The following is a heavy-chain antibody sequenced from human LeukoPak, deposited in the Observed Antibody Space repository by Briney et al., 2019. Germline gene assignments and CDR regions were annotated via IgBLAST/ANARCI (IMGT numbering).Heavy chain of an antibody. D-gene: IGHD4-17*01. CDR2: ISSSSSYI. V-gene: IGHV3-21*01. Sequence: GGSLRLSCAASGFTFSTYNMNWVRQAPGKGLEWVSSISSSSSYIYYADSVKGRFTISRDNAKNSLYLQMNSLRAEDTAVYYCAKLGGDRGVTNDYWGQGTLVTVSS. CDR3: AKLGGDRGVTNDY. CDR1: GFTFSTYN. J-gene: IGHJ4*02.